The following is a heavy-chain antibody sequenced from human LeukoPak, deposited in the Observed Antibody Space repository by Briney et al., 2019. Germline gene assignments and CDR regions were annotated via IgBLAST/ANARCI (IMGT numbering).Heavy chain of an antibody. J-gene: IGHJ4*02. CDR3: ARHAKAYGSSCDY. CDR2: IDPSDSYT. Sequence: GESLKISCEGSGYSFTTYWISWVRQMPGKGLEWMGRIDPSDSYTNYSPSFQGHVTISADKSFSTAYLQWTSLKASDTAMYYCARHAKAYGSSCDYWGQGTLVTVSS. CDR1: GYSFTTYW. V-gene: IGHV5-10-1*01. D-gene: IGHD6-13*01.